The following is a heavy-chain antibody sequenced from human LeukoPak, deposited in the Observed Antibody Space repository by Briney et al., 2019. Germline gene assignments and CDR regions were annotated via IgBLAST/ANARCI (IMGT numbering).Heavy chain of an antibody. Sequence: PSETLSLTCTVSGGSISSYYWSWIRQPPGKGLEWIGYIYYSGSTNYNPSLKSRVTISVDTSKNQFSLKLSSVTAADTAVYYCARGLYGSGSSDAFDIWGQGTMVTVSS. CDR2: IYYSGST. J-gene: IGHJ3*02. V-gene: IGHV4-59*01. CDR1: GGSISSYY. CDR3: ARGLYGSGSSDAFDI. D-gene: IGHD3-10*01.